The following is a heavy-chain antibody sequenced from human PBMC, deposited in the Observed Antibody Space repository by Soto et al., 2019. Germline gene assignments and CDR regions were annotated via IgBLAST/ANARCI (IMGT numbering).Heavy chain of an antibody. CDR2: TYYRSKWYN. V-gene: IGHV6-1*01. CDR1: GDSVSSNSAA. CDR3: ARDQFEVAMINYYYYGMDV. D-gene: IGHD5-12*01. Sequence: KQSQTLSLTCAISGDSVSSNSAAWNWIRQSPSRGLEWLGRTYYRSKWYNDYAVSVKSRITINPDTSKNQFSLQLNSVTPEDTAVYYCARDQFEVAMINYYYYGMDVWGQGTTVTVSS. J-gene: IGHJ6*02.